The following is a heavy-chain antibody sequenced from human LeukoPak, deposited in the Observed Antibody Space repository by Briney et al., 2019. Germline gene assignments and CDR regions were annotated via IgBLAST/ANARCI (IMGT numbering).Heavy chain of an antibody. V-gene: IGHV1-18*01. CDR1: GYIFTRYG. D-gene: IGHD3-3*01. J-gene: IGHJ6*03. Sequence: ASVTVSCKASGYIFTRYGISWVRQAPGQGLEWLVWISTYNADTKYAQKIQGRVTMTTDTSTRTAYMELRSLGSDDTAVYYCARGGDYDFWSGYTDMDVWGKGTTVTVSS. CDR3: ARGGDYDFWSGYTDMDV. CDR2: ISTYNADT.